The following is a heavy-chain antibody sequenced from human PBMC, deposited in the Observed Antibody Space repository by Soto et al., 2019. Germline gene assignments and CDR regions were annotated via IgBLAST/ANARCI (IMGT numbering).Heavy chain of an antibody. Sequence: ALRLSCAASGFTFSSYGMHWVRQAPGKGLEWVAVISYDGSNKYYADSVKGRFTISRDNSKNTLYLQMNSLRAEDTAVYYCAKDLGYCSSTSCLSFDYWGQGTLVTVSS. CDR1: GFTFSSYG. J-gene: IGHJ4*02. D-gene: IGHD2-2*01. CDR2: ISYDGSNK. CDR3: AKDLGYCSSTSCLSFDY. V-gene: IGHV3-30*18.